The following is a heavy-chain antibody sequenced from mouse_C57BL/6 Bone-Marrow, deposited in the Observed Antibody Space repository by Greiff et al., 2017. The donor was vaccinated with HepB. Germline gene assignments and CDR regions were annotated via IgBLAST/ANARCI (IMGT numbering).Heavy chain of an antibody. CDR3: ARRKMVTTPYCYAMDY. V-gene: IGHV1-81*01. CDR2: IYPRSGNT. Sequence: VQLQQSGAELARPGASVKLSCKASGYTFTSYGISWVKQRTGQGLEWIGEIYPRSGNTYYNEKFKGKATLTADKSSSTAYMGLRSLTSEDSAVYFCARRKMVTTPYCYAMDYWGKGTSVTVSS. J-gene: IGHJ4*01. D-gene: IGHD2-2*01. CDR1: GYTFTSYG.